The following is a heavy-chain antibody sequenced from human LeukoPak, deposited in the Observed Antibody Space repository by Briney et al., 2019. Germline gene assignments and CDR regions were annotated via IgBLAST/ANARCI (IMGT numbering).Heavy chain of an antibody. CDR1: GGPFSGYY. CDR3: ARGGPRYCSGGSCYFGY. CDR2: INHSGST. J-gene: IGHJ4*02. D-gene: IGHD2-15*01. Sequence: SETLSLTCAVYGGPFSGYYWSWIRQPPGKGLEWIGEINHSGSTNYNPSLKSRVTISVDTSKNQFSLKLSSVTAADTAVYYCARGGPRYCSGGSCYFGYWGQGTLVTVSS. V-gene: IGHV4-34*01.